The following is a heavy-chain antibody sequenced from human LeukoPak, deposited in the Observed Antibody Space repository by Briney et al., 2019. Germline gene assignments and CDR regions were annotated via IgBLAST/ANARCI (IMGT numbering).Heavy chain of an antibody. CDR2: ISGSSSGSTSII. CDR1: GIIFSTYA. V-gene: IGHV3-48*04. CDR3: GRDFWSGYYTED. Sequence: GGSLRLSCGLSGIIFSTYAMNWVRQAPGKGLEWISNISGSSSGSTSIIHYADSVKGRFTISRDNAKNSLHLQMDSLSAEDTAVYYCGRDFWSGYYTEDWGQGALVIVSS. D-gene: IGHD3-3*01. J-gene: IGHJ4*02.